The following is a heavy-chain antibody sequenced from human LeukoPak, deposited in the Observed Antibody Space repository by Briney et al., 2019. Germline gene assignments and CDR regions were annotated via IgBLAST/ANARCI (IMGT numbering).Heavy chain of an antibody. CDR2: IYYSGST. CDR3: ARSWFGELPYFDY. J-gene: IGHJ4*02. V-gene: IGHV4-31*03. CDR1: GGSISSGGYY. Sequence: PSETLSLTCTVSGGSISSGGYYWSWIRQHPGKGLEWIGYIYYSGSTYYNPSLKSRVTISVDTSKNRFSLKLSSVTAADMAVYYCARSWFGELPYFDYWGQGTLVTVSS. D-gene: IGHD3-10*01.